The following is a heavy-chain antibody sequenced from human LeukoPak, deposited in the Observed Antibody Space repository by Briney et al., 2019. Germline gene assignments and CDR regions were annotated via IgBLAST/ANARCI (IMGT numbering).Heavy chain of an antibody. J-gene: IGHJ4*02. CDR2: IYYSGST. CDR1: GGSISSSSYY. D-gene: IGHD2/OR15-2a*01. Sequence: SETLSHTCTVSGGSISSSSYYWGWIRQPPGKGLEWIGSIYYSGSTYYNPSIKSRVTISVDTSMNQFSLKLSSVTAADTAVYYCAREVVLQNHRNGLDYWGQETLVTVSS. CDR3: AREVVLQNHRNGLDY. V-gene: IGHV4-39*07.